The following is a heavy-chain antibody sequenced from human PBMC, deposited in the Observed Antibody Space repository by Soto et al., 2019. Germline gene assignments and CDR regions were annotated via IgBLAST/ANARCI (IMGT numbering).Heavy chain of an antibody. V-gene: IGHV3-7*05. D-gene: IGHD6-19*01. CDR2: IKQDGSEK. CDR1: GFTFSSYW. CDR3: ARAVAGDIFDY. J-gene: IGHJ4*02. Sequence: EVQLVESGGGLVQPGWSLRLSCAASGFTFSSYWMSWVRQAPGKGLEWVANIKQDGSEKYYVDSVKGRFTITRDNAKNSLYLQMNSLRAEDTAVYCGARAVAGDIFDYWGQGTLVTVSS.